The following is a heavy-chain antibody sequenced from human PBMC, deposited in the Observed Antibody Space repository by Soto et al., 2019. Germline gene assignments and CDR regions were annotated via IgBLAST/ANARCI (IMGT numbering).Heavy chain of an antibody. CDR3: ARLEGLATTSYYYDF. J-gene: IGHJ4*02. Sequence: PSETLSLTCAVYGGSFSGYYWSWIRQPPGKGLEWIGEINHSGSTNYNPSLKSRVTISVDTSKNQFSLKLSSVTAADSAVYFCARLEGLATTSYYYDFWGPGALVTVSS. V-gene: IGHV4-34*01. CDR2: INHSGST. CDR1: GGSFSGYY. D-gene: IGHD3-9*01.